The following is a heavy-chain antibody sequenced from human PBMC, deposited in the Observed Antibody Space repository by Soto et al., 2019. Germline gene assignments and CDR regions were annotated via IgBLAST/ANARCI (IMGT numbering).Heavy chain of an antibody. CDR1: GGSISSGGYY. CDR2: MYYSGST. V-gene: IGHV4-31*03. J-gene: IGHJ6*02. D-gene: IGHD3-9*01. Sequence: SETLSLTCTVSGGSISSGGYYWSWIRQHPGKGLEWIGYMYYSGSTYYNPSLKSRVTISVDTSKNQFSLKLSSVTAADTAVYYCARGSGICYFDWLLSPPTMDVWGQGTTVTVSS. CDR3: ARGSGICYFDWLLSPPTMDV.